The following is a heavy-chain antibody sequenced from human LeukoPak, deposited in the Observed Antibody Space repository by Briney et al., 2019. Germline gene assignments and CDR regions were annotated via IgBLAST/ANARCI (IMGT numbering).Heavy chain of an antibody. V-gene: IGHV4-39*07. Sequence: SETLSLTCSVSGGSISSTRYYWGWIRQPPGKGLEWIGEINHSGSTNYNPSLKSRVTISVDTSKNQFSLKLSSVTAADTAVYYCARGTHYYGSGSYVDYWGQGTLVTVSS. CDR1: GGSISSTRYY. J-gene: IGHJ4*02. CDR3: ARGTHYYGSGSYVDY. D-gene: IGHD3-10*01. CDR2: INHSGST.